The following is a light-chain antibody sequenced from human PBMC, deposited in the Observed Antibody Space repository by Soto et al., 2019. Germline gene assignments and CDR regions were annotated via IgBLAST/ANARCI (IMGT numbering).Light chain of an antibody. CDR2: GAS. V-gene: IGKV3-20*01. Sequence: EIVLTQSPGTLSLSPGERATLSCRAGQTVTSYYLAWYQQKPGQAPRLLIYGASSRATGIPDRFSGSGSGTDFTLTISRLEPEDFAVYYCQQYGSSPITFGQGTRLEIK. J-gene: IGKJ5*01. CDR3: QQYGSSPIT. CDR1: QTVTSYY.